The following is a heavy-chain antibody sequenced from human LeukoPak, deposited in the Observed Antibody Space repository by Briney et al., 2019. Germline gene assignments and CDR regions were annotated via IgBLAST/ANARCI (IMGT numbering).Heavy chain of an antibody. J-gene: IGHJ4*02. CDR2: ISWNSGSI. CDR3: AKDIDILTGPFDY. D-gene: IGHD3-9*01. V-gene: IGHV3-9*01. CDR1: GFTFDDYA. Sequence: GGSLRLSCAASGFTFDDYAMHWVRQAPGKGLEWVSGISWNSGSIGYADSVKGRFTISRDNAKNSLYLQMNSLRAEDTALYYCAKDIDILTGPFDYWGQGTLVTVS.